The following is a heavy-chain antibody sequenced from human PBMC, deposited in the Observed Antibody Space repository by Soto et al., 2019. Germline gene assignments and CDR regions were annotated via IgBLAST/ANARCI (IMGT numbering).Heavy chain of an antibody. D-gene: IGHD1-26*01. Sequence: SETLSLTCTVSGGSISSSSYYWGWIRQPPGKGLEWIGSIYYSGSTYYNPSLKSRVTISVDTSKNQFSLKLSSVTAADTAVYYCARGEGGSYYYFDYWGQGTLVTVSS. CDR1: GGSISSSSYY. CDR3: ARGEGGSYYYFDY. CDR2: IYYSGST. V-gene: IGHV4-39*01. J-gene: IGHJ4*02.